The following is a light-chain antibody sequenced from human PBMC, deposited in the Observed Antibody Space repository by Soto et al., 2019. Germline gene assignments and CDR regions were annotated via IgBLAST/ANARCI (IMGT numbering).Light chain of an antibody. Sequence: ALTPPPSASGSPGQSVTISCTGASNDIGAYNYVSWYQQYPGKAPKLIIYEVFRRPSGVPDRFSGSKSGNTASLTVSGLQPEDEADYYCSSYAGRETGVFGTGTKVTVL. CDR2: EVF. V-gene: IGLV2-8*01. CDR3: SSYAGRETGV. J-gene: IGLJ1*01. CDR1: SNDIGAYNY.